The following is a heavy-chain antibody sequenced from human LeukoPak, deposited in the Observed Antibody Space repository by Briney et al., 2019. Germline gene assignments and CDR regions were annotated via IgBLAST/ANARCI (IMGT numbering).Heavy chain of an antibody. CDR2: ISGSGGST. Sequence: GGSLRLSCAASGFTFSSYAMSWVRQAPGKGLEWVSAISGSGGSTYYADSVKGRFTISRDNSKNTLYLQMNSLRAEDTAVYYCAKVSIRYFDWLLRRACGHTDVWDKGTTVTVSS. J-gene: IGHJ6*04. V-gene: IGHV3-23*01. CDR1: GFTFSSYA. D-gene: IGHD3-9*01. CDR3: AKVSIRYFDWLLRRACGHTDV.